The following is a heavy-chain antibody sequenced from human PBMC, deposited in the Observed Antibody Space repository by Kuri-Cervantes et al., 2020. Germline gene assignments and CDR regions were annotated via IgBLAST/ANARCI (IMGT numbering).Heavy chain of an antibody. V-gene: IGHV1-2*02. CDR2: INPNSGGT. Sequence: ASVKVSCKASGYTFTGYYMHWVRQAPGQGLEWMGWINPNSGGTNYAQKFQGRVTMTRDTSISTAYMELSRLRSEDTAVYYCARERRDYDILTGYLVARSFDIWGQGTMVTVSS. CDR1: GYTFTGYY. J-gene: IGHJ3*02. D-gene: IGHD3-9*01. CDR3: ARERRDYDILTGYLVARSFDI.